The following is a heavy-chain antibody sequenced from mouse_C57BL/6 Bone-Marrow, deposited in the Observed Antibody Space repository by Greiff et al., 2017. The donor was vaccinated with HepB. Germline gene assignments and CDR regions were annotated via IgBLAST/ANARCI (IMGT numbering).Heavy chain of an antibody. CDR2: FRNKANNHAT. J-gene: IGHJ2*01. Sequence: DVMLVESGGGLVQPGGSMKLSCAASGFTFSDAWMDWVRQSPEKGLEWVAEFRNKANNHATYYAESVKGRFTISRDDSKSSVYLQMNSLRTEDTGIYYCTRPLTSHFDYWGQGTTLTVSS. CDR3: TRPLTSHFDY. D-gene: IGHD5-1*01. CDR1: GFTFSDAW. V-gene: IGHV6-6*01.